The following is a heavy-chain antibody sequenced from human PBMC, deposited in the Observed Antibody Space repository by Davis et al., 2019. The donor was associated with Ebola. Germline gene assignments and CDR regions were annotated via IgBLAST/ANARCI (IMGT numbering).Heavy chain of an antibody. J-gene: IGHJ4*02. V-gene: IGHV1-46*01. D-gene: IGHD1-1*01. CDR3: ARAQFPTTSDH. CDR1: GYTFTSYY. Sequence: ASVKVSCKASGYTFTSYYMHWVRQAPGQGLEWMGIINPSGGSASYAQKFQGRVTMTRNTSTSTVYMEVGSLRSDDTAVYYCARAQFPTTSDHWGQGTLVTVSS. CDR2: INPSGGSA.